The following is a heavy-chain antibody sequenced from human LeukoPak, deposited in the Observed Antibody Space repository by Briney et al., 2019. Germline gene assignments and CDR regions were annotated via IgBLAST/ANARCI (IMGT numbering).Heavy chain of an antibody. D-gene: IGHD1-7*01. CDR3: ARVPPGTVTYYYYYYMDV. Sequence: RSGGSLRLSCAASGFTFDDYVMSWVRQAPGKGLEWVSGINWNGGSTGYADSVKGRFTISRDNAKNSLYLQMNSLRAEDTALYYCARVPPGTVTYYYYYYMDVWGKGTTVTVSS. J-gene: IGHJ6*03. CDR1: GFTFDDYV. CDR2: INWNGGST. V-gene: IGHV3-20*04.